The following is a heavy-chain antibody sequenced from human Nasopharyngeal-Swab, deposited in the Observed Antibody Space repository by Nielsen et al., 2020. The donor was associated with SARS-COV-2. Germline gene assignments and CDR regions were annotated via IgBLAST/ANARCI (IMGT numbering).Heavy chain of an antibody. V-gene: IGHV4-34*01. J-gene: IGHJ5*02. CDR1: DGSFSGYY. CDR2: INHSGST. D-gene: IGHD3-3*01. Sequence: SETLSLTCAVYDGSFSGYYWSWIRQPPGKGLEWIGEINHSGSTNYNPSLKSRVTISVDTSKNQFSLKLSSVTAADTAVYYCARGRRYYDFWSGYGNWFDPWGQGTLVTVSS. CDR3: ARGRRYYDFWSGYGNWFDP.